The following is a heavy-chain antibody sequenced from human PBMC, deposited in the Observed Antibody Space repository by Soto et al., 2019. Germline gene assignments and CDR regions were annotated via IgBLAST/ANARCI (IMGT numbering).Heavy chain of an antibody. V-gene: IGHV4-59*08. D-gene: IGHD2-15*01. J-gene: IGHJ4*02. Sequence: QVQLQESGPGLVKPSETLSLTCTVSGGSISSYYWSWIRQPPGKGLEWIGYIYYSGSTNYNPSLKSRVTISVDTSKNQFSLKLSSVTAADTAVYYCARHARAAGYCSGGSCYVGYWGQGTLVTVSS. CDR1: GGSISSYY. CDR3: ARHARAAGYCSGGSCYVGY. CDR2: IYYSGST.